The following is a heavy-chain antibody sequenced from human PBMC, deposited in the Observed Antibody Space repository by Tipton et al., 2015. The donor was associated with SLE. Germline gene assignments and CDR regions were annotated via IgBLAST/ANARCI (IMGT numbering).Heavy chain of an antibody. Sequence: TLSLTCTVSGGSISSGGYYWTWIRQHPGKGLEWIGHMSYSGSTYYNPSLKSRITISVDTSKNHFSLKLSSVTAADTAVYYCARGGVGGYDYFDHWGQGTLVTVSS. V-gene: IGHV4-31*03. CDR1: GGSISSGGYY. D-gene: IGHD5-12*01. CDR3: ARGGVGGYDYFDH. CDR2: MSYSGST. J-gene: IGHJ4*02.